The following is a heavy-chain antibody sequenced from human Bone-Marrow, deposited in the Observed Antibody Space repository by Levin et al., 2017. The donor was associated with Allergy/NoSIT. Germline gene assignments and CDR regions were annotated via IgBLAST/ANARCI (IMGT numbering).Heavy chain of an antibody. CDR3: AQGPIDHDGFEF. V-gene: IGHV5-51*01. J-gene: IGHJ3*01. Sequence: AGGSLRLSCQTSGYKFTDYWIGWMRQKPGKGLEWMGIIYPDDFDTRYSPSSQGQVTISVDRSTTTAHLQRTSLKTSATALYYCAQGPIDHDGFEFWGQGTLVTVSS. D-gene: IGHD3-9*01. CDR2: IYPDDFDT. CDR1: GYKFTDYW.